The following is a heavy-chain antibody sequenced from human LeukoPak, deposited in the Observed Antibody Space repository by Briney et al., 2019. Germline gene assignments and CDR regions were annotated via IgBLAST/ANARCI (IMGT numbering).Heavy chain of an antibody. Sequence: GGSLRLSCRGSGFKFDDYGVIWVRQAPGKGLEWVSDINWNGDSTGYAHSVRGRFTISRDNAKNSLYLQMNSLRAEDTAVYYCARVRGTVTRYYFDYWGQGTLVTVSS. V-gene: IGHV3-20*04. CDR1: GFKFDDYG. CDR2: INWNGDST. CDR3: ARVRGTVTRYYFDY. J-gene: IGHJ4*02. D-gene: IGHD4-17*01.